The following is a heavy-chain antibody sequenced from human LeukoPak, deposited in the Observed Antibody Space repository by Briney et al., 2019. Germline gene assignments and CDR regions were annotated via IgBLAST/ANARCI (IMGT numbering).Heavy chain of an antibody. CDR1: GFTFSNYR. J-gene: IGHJ4*02. CDR2: IGSSSTYI. V-gene: IGHV3-21*01. CDR3: AGGYGSYSPDY. D-gene: IGHD1-26*01. Sequence: GGSLRLSCAASGFTFSNYRMNWVRQAPGKGLEWVSSIGSSSTYIYYADSVKGRFTISRDNAKNSLYLQMNSLRAEDTAVYYCAGGYGSYSPDYWGQGTLVTVSS.